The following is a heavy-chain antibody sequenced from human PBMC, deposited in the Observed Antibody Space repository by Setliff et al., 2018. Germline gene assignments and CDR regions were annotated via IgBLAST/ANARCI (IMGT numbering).Heavy chain of an antibody. Sequence: SETLSLTCTVSGYSISIGYYWGWIRQPTGKGLEWLGSFFHTGNTYYNPSLEGRVTISVDTSNNQFSLKLSSVTAADTAVYYCARHLWGRYMAESSDYFDYWGQGSLVTVSS. J-gene: IGHJ4*02. D-gene: IGHD3-3*02. V-gene: IGHV4-38-2*02. CDR3: ARHLWGRYMAESSDYFDY. CDR2: FFHTGNT. CDR1: GYSISIGYY.